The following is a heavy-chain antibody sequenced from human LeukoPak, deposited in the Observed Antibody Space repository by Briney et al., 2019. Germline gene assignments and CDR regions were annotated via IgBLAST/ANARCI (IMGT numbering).Heavy chain of an antibody. V-gene: IGHV1-69*05. Sequence: SXKVSCKASGGTFSSYAISWVRQAPGQGLEWMGRIIHIFGTANYAQKFQGRVTITTDESTSTAYMELSSLSSEDTAVYYCAATPDYDFWSGYFSARGQGTLVTVSS. J-gene: IGHJ4*02. CDR2: IIHIFGTA. D-gene: IGHD3-3*01. CDR3: AATPDYDFWSGYFSA. CDR1: GGTFSSYA.